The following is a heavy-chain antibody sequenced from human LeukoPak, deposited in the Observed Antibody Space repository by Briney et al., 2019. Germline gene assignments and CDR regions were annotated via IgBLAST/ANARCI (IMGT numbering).Heavy chain of an antibody. CDR2: IYTSGST. V-gene: IGHV4-4*09. Sequence: SETLSLTCTVSGGSISSYYWSWIRQPPGKGLEWIGYIYTSGSTNYNPSLKSRVTISVDTSKNQFSLKLSSVTAADTAVYYCARGRKSLYYGDYVWYFDYWGQGTLVTVSS. D-gene: IGHD4-17*01. CDR1: GGSISSYY. CDR3: ARGRKSLYYGDYVWYFDY. J-gene: IGHJ4*02.